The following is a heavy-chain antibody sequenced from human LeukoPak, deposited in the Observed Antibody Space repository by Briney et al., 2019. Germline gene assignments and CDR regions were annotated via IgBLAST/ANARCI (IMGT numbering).Heavy chain of an antibody. J-gene: IGHJ4*02. CDR2: IWYDGSNK. V-gene: IGHV3-33*01. CDR3: ARDTSGWYFDY. CDR1: GFTFSSYG. D-gene: IGHD6-19*01. Sequence: GGSLRLSCAASGFTFSSYGMHWVRQAPGKGLEWVAVIWYDGSNKYYADSVKGRFTITRDNSKNTLYLQMNSLRAEDTAVYYCARDTSGWYFDYWGQGTLVTVSS.